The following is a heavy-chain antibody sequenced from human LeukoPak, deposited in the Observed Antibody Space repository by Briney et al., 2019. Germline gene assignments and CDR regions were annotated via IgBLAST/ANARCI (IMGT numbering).Heavy chain of an antibody. V-gene: IGHV4-39*01. D-gene: IGHD3-9*01. Sequence: SETLSLTCTVSVGSLSSSSYYWGWIRQPPGKGLEWIGSIYYSGSTYYNPSLKSRVTISVDTSKNQFSLKLSSVTAADTAVYYCARLILTGYYYFDYWGQGTLVTVSS. CDR3: ARLILTGYYYFDY. J-gene: IGHJ4*02. CDR2: IYYSGST. CDR1: VGSLSSSSYY.